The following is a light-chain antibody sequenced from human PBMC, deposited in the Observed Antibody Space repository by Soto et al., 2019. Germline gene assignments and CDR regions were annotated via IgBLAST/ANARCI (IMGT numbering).Light chain of an antibody. V-gene: IGKV1-39*01. J-gene: IGKJ3*01. CDR1: QSISTY. Sequence: DIQMTQSPSSLSASVGDRVTVTCRASQSISTYLYWYQQKPGKAPKILIYAESSLETGVPSRFSGSGSGTDFTLTISSLQPEDFATYFCQQSYTTPFTFRPGTKVDIK. CDR3: QQSYTTPFT. CDR2: AES.